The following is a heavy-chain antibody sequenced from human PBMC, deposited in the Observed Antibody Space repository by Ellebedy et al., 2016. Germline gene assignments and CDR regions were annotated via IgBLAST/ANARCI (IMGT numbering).Heavy chain of an antibody. D-gene: IGHD3-10*01. CDR3: ARKTPMVRGVMGPFDY. CDR1: GGSFSGYY. CDR2: INHSGST. J-gene: IGHJ4*02. Sequence: SETLSLXCAVYGGSFSGYYWSWIRQPPGKGLEWIGEINHSGSTNYNPSLKSRVTISVDTSKNQFSLKLSSVTAADTAVYYCARKTPMVRGVMGPFDYWGQGTLVTVSS. V-gene: IGHV4-34*01.